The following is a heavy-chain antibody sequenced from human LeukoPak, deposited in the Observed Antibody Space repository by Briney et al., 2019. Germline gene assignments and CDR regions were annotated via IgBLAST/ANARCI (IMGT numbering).Heavy chain of an antibody. CDR2: IGNNGGGI. CDR1: GFTFSTYT. J-gene: IGHJ4*02. D-gene: IGHD7-27*01. CDR3: AIDPNWGTHS. Sequence: GGSLRLSYAASGFTFSTYTMYWVRHPPGKRLEWVSIIGNNGGGIHYADSVKGRFTISRDNFKNALYLQMNSLRVEDTAVYYCAIDPNWGTHSWGQGVLVTVSS. V-gene: IGHV3-23*01.